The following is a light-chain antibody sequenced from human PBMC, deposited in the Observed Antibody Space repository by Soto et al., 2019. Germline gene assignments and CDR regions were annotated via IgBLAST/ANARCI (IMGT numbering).Light chain of an antibody. CDR3: SSYTTSSTRV. CDR1: SKDIGAYNF. CDR2: EVT. V-gene: IGLV2-14*01. J-gene: IGLJ1*01. Sequence: QSALTQPPSASGSPGQSVTISCTGTSKDIGAYNFVSWYQRLPGKAPKLIIYEVTNRPSGVSNRFSGSKSGNTASLTISGLQAEDEADYYCSSYTTSSTRVFGTGTKLTVL.